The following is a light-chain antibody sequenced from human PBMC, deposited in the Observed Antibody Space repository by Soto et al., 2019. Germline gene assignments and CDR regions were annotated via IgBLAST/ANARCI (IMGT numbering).Light chain of an antibody. Sequence: EIVMTQSPATLSVSPGERATLPCRASQSVSSNLAWYQQKPGQAPRLLIYGASIRATGIPARFSGSGSGTEFTLTISSLQSEDFAVYYCQQYNNWRSITFGQGTRLEIK. CDR3: QQYNNWRSIT. CDR1: QSVSSN. J-gene: IGKJ5*01. CDR2: GAS. V-gene: IGKV3D-15*01.